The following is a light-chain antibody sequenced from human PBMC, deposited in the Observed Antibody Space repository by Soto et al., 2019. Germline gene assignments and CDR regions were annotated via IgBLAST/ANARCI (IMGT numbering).Light chain of an antibody. V-gene: IGKV1-5*03. CDR2: KAS. J-gene: IGKJ1*01. CDR1: QSISSW. CDR3: QQYNSYPWT. Sequence: DIQMTQSPSTLSASVGDRVTITCRASQSISSWLAWYHQKPGKAPKLLIYKASSLESGVPSRFSGSGSGTEFTLTISGLQPDDFGTYYCQQYNSYPWTFGQGTKVEIK.